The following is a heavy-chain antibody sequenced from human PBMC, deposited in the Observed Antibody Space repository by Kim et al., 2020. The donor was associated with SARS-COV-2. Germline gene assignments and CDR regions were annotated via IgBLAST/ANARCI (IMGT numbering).Heavy chain of an antibody. CDR1: GFTFSSYA. V-gene: IGHV3-30*04. J-gene: IGHJ6*02. D-gene: IGHD2-2*01. Sequence: GGSLRLSCAASGFTFSSYAMHWVRQAPGKGLEWVAVISYDGSNKYYADSVKGRFTISRDNSKNTLYLQMNSLRAEDTAVYYCARVSVPAAMPIPYLYYYYGMDVWGQGTTVTVSS. CDR3: ARVSVPAAMPIPYLYYYYGMDV. CDR2: ISYDGSNK.